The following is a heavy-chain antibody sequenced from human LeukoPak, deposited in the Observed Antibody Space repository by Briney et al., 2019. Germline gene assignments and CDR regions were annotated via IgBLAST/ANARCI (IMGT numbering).Heavy chain of an antibody. CDR3: AKVSTIIEAGLRYFDL. D-gene: IGHD6-19*01. Sequence: AGGSLRLSCAASGFTFSSYSMNWVRQAPGKGLEWVSYISSSSSTVYYADSVKGRFTISRDNSKNTLYLQVNSLRAEDTALYYCAKVSTIIEAGLRYFDLWGRGTLVTVSS. J-gene: IGHJ2*01. V-gene: IGHV3-48*01. CDR1: GFTFSSYS. CDR2: ISSSSSTV.